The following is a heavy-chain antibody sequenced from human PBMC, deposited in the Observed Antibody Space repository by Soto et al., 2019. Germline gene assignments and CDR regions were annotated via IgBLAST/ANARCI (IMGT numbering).Heavy chain of an antibody. CDR3: ATDCSGGSCYGASGMDV. V-gene: IGHV1-69*06. Sequence: SVKVSCKASGGTFGRYAISWVRRAPGQILEWMGQINAGFGATDLAQMFQGRVTITADKSTTTVYMELSSLRSDDTAVYYCATDCSGGSCYGASGMDVWGQGTTVTVSS. D-gene: IGHD2-15*01. J-gene: IGHJ6*02. CDR2: INAGFGAT. CDR1: GGTFGRYA.